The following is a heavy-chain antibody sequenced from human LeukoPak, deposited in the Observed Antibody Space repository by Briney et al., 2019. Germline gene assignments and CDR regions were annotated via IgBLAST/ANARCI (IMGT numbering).Heavy chain of an antibody. CDR3: ARGGSRSSGAFDI. CDR2: INPYNGGT. V-gene: IGHV1-2*02. Sequence: GASVKVSCKASGYTFTGYYLHWVRQAPGQGPEWVVWINPYNGGTNSAQTFQGRVTMTRDTSIRTAYMELSRLRSDDTAVYYCARGGSRSSGAFDIWGQGTMVTVSP. J-gene: IGHJ3*02. CDR1: GYTFTGYY. D-gene: IGHD6-13*01.